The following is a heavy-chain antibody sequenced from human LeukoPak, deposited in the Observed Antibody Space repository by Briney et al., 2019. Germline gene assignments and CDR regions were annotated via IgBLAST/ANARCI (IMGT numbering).Heavy chain of an antibody. Sequence: ASVKVSCKVSGYTLTELSMHWVRQAPGKGLEWMGGFDPEDGETIYAQKFQGRVTMTEDTSTDTAYMELSSLRSEDTAVYYCATVLVGATTVAFDIWGQGTIVTVSS. D-gene: IGHD1-26*01. V-gene: IGHV1-24*01. CDR1: GYTLTELS. J-gene: IGHJ3*02. CDR3: ATVLVGATTVAFDI. CDR2: FDPEDGET.